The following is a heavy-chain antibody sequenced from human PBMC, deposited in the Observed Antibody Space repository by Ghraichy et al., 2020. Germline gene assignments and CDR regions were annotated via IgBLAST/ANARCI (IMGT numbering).Heavy chain of an antibody. CDR1: GGSFSGYY. D-gene: IGHD5-12*01. J-gene: IGHJ4*02. Sequence: SETLSLTCAVYGGSFSGYYWSWIRQPPGKGLEWIGEINHSGSTNYNPSLKSRVTISVDTSKNQFSLKLSSVTAADTAVYYCASVDIVYLFDYWGQGTLVTVSS. V-gene: IGHV4-34*01. CDR3: ASVDIVYLFDY. CDR2: INHSGST.